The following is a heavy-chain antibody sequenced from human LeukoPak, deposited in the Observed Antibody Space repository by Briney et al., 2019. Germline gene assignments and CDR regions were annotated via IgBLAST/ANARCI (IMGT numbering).Heavy chain of an antibody. J-gene: IGHJ4*02. CDR1: GYTFTSYG. V-gene: IGHV1-18*04. Sequence: ASVKVSCKASGYTFTSYGISWVRQAPGQGLEWMGWISAYNGNTNYAQKLQGRVTMTTDTSTSTANMELRSLRSDDTAVYYCARDGGIIVVVPAVDYWGQGTLVTVSS. D-gene: IGHD2-2*01. CDR3: ARDGGIIVVVPAVDY. CDR2: ISAYNGNT.